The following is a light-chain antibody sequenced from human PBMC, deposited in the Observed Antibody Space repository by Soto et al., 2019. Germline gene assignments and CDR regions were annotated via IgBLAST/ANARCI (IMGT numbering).Light chain of an antibody. J-gene: IGKJ5*01. V-gene: IGKV1-12*01. Sequence: IHMTQSPSSVSAGVTITCRASQSINNCLAWYQQKLGKALKLVIYVTSSLQSGVPSRFSGSGAGTDFTFTISSLQPEDIATYYCQQYDNLPITFGQGTRLEIK. CDR3: QQYDNLPIT. CDR2: VTS. CDR1: QSINNC.